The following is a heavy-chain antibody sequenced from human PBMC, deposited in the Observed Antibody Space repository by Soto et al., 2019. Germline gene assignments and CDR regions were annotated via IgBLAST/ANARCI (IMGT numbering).Heavy chain of an antibody. CDR1: SGSISSSNW. V-gene: IGHV4-4*02. J-gene: IGHJ6*03. CDR2: IYHSGST. D-gene: IGHD3-3*01. Sequence: PSETLSLTCAVSSGSISSSNWWSWVRQPPGKGLEWIGEIYHSGSTNYNPSLKSRVTISVDKSKNQFSLKLSSVTAADTAVYYCARLDYDFWSGYYSHPDYYYYYYMDVWRKGTTVTVSS. CDR3: ARLDYDFWSGYYSHPDYYYYYYMDV.